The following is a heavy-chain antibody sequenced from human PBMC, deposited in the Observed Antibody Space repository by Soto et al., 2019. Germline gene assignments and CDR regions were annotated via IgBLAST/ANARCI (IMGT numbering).Heavy chain of an antibody. CDR2: IYPGDSDT. CDR1: GYSFTSYW. CDR3: ARGTRSSWYYYYYGMDV. D-gene: IGHD6-13*01. V-gene: IGHV5-51*01. J-gene: IGHJ6*02. Sequence: GASLRISCKVSGYSFTSYWIGWVRQMPGKGLEWMGIIYPGDSDTRYSPSFQGQVTISADKSISTAYLQWSSLKASDTAMYYCARGTRSSWYYYYYGMDVWGQGTTVTVSS.